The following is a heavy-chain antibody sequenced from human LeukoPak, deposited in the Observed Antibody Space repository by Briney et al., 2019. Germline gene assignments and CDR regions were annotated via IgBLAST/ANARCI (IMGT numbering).Heavy chain of an antibody. D-gene: IGHD3-10*01. J-gene: IGHJ6*03. CDR3: AGSDYYYYMDV. V-gene: IGHV4-39*01. CDR2: IYHSGST. Sequence: SSETLSLTCTVSGGSISSSSYYWGWIRQPPGKGLEWIGSIYHSGSTYYNPSLKSRVTISVDTSKNQFSLKLSSVTAADTAVFYCAGSDYYYYMDVWGKGTTVTVSS. CDR1: GGSISSSSYY.